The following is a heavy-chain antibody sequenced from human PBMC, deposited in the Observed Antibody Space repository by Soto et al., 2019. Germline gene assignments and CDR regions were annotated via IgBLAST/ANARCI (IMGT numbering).Heavy chain of an antibody. D-gene: IGHD6-13*01. CDR2: INSDGSST. CDR1: GFTFSSYW. Sequence: GGSLRLSCAASGFTFSSYWMHWVRQAPGKGLVWVSRINSDGSSTSYADSVKGRFTISRDNAKNTLYLQMNSLRAEDTAVYYCARDLYSSSWYGSPPPTNWGQGTLVTVSS. CDR3: ARDLYSSSWYGSPPPTN. J-gene: IGHJ4*02. V-gene: IGHV3-74*01.